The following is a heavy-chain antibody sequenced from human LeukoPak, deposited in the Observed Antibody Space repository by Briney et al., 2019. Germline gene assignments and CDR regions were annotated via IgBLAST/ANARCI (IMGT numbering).Heavy chain of an antibody. Sequence: PGASLQISCKGSGYIFTNYWISWVRQMPGKGLEWMGRIDPSDSYTNYSPSFQGHVTISADKSISTAYLQWSSLKASDTAMYYCARDDSSGYDYWGQGTLVTVSS. D-gene: IGHD3-22*01. CDR1: GYIFTNYW. CDR2: IDPSDSYT. V-gene: IGHV5-10-1*01. J-gene: IGHJ4*02. CDR3: ARDDSSGYDY.